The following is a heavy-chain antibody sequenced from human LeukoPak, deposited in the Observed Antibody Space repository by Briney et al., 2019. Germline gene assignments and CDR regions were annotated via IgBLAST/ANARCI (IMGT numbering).Heavy chain of an antibody. CDR1: GFTFSNYA. J-gene: IGHJ4*02. Sequence: GGSLRLSCAASGFTFSNYAMSWVRQAPGKGLEWVSVVSGSGGSTYYADSVKGRFTISRENSKNTLHRQMNSLRSDDTAACYFXXXTESSGSWPDYWGQGTLVTVSS. D-gene: IGHD3-22*01. V-gene: IGHV3-23*01. CDR2: VSGSGGST. CDR3: XXXTESSGSWPDY.